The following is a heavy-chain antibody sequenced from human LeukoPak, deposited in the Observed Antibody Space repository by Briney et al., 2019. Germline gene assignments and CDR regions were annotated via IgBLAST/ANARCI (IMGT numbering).Heavy chain of an antibody. CDR3: AREGYDSGLGNDY. D-gene: IGHD5-12*01. J-gene: IGHJ4*02. V-gene: IGHV3-21*01. CDR2: ISSSSSYI. CDR1: GFTFSSYS. Sequence: PGGSLRLSCAASGFTFSSYSMNWVRQAPGKGPEWVSSISSSSSYIYYADSVKGRFTISRDNAKNSLYLQMNSLRAEDTAVYYCAREGYDSGLGNDYWGQGTLVTVSS.